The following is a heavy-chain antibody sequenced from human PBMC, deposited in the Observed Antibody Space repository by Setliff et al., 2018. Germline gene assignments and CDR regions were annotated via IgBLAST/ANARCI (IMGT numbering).Heavy chain of an antibody. V-gene: IGHV3-23*01. CDR3: AREKNSGSSGCFLS. Sequence: GSLRLSCAASGFSFEKYGMSWVRQTPERGLDWVSVISADERSTHYADSVEGRFVISRDNSRNTLYLQMNNLRVDDTAVYYCAREKNSGSSGCFLSWGQGTLVTVSS. CDR1: GFSFEKYG. D-gene: IGHD1-26*01. J-gene: IGHJ4*02. CDR2: ISADERST.